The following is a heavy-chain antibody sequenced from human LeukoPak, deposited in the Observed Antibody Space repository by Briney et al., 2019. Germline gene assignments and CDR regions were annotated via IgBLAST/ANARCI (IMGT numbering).Heavy chain of an antibody. D-gene: IGHD4-17*01. J-gene: IGHJ4*02. V-gene: IGHV1-18*01. Sequence: ASVKVSCKASGYTFTSYGISWVRQAPGQGLEWMGWISAYNGNTNYAQKLQGRVTMTTDTSTSTAYMELRSLRSDDTAVYYCASINDYGDYYYFDYWGQGTLVTVPS. CDR2: ISAYNGNT. CDR3: ASINDYGDYYYFDY. CDR1: GYTFTSYG.